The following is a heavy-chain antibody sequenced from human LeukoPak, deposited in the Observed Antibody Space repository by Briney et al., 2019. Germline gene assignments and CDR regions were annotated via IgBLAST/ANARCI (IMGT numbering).Heavy chain of an antibody. J-gene: IGHJ4*02. CDR1: GGFISSYY. D-gene: IGHD1-26*01. CDR3: TRDRELGF. V-gene: IGHV4-59*01. Sequence: SETLSLTCTVSGGFISSYYWSWIRQPPGKGLEWIGTFYNSGSTTYNSSLKSRVTISGDTSKNQFSLKLSSVTAADTAVYYCTRDRELGFWGQGILVTVSS. CDR2: FYNSGST.